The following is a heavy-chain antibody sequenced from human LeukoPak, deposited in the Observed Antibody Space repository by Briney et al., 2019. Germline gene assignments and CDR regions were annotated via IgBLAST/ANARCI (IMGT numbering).Heavy chain of an antibody. J-gene: IGHJ3*02. Sequence: PGGSLRLSCAASGFTFSSYGMHWVRQAPGKGLEWVAFIRYDGSNKYYADSVKGRFTISRDNSKNTLYLQMNSLRAEDTAVYYCARGGWYLYDALDIWGQGTLVTVSS. CDR1: GFTFSSYG. V-gene: IGHV3-30*02. CDR3: ARGGWYLYDALDI. D-gene: IGHD6-19*01. CDR2: IRYDGSNK.